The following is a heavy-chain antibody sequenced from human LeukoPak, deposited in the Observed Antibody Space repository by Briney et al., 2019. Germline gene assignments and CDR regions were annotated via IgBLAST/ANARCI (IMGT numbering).Heavy chain of an antibody. CDR1: GFTFSSYE. D-gene: IGHD5-18*01. J-gene: IGHJ4*02. CDR2: ISSTGSTI. Sequence: AGGSLRLSCAASGFTFSSYEMNWVRQAPGKGLEWISYISSTGSTIYYTDSVKGRFTISRDNAKNSLYPQMNSLRAEDTAVYYCARLHEQLWYDWGQGTLVTVSS. CDR3: ARLHEQLWYD. V-gene: IGHV3-48*03.